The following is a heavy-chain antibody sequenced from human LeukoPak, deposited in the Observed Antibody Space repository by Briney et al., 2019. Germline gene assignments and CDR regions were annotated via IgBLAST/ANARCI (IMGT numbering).Heavy chain of an antibody. CDR1: GGSITGYY. CDR2: LYYSGGT. J-gene: IGHJ4*02. D-gene: IGHD3-9*01. CDR3: ARRADYFSTTGYDKFDY. V-gene: IGHV4-59*08. Sequence: SETLSLTCTVSGGSITGYYWSWIRQPPGKGLEWIGYLYYSGGTDYNRSLRSRVTMSVDTSKNQFSLKLRFVTAADTAVYYCARRADYFSTTGYDKFDYWGQGSLVTVSS.